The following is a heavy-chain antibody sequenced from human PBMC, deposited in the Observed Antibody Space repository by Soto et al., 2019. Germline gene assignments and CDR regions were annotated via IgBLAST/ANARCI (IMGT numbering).Heavy chain of an antibody. Sequence: QVQLVESGGGVVQPGRSLRLSCAASGFTFSSYGMHWVRQAPGKGLEWVAVIWYDGSNKYYADSVKGRFTISRDNSKNTLYLQMNSQRAEDTAVYYCARGGVTTFDYWGQGTLVTVSS. V-gene: IGHV3-33*01. D-gene: IGHD4-17*01. J-gene: IGHJ4*02. CDR1: GFTFSSYG. CDR2: IWYDGSNK. CDR3: ARGGVTTFDY.